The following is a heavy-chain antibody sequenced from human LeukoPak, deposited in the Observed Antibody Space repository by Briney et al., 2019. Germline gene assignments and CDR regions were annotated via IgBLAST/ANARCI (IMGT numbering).Heavy chain of an antibody. CDR2: IYHSGST. CDR1: GGSFSGYY. CDR3: ARDQSSIVSSAFDI. Sequence: SETLSLTCAVYGGSFSGYYWGWIRQPPGKGLEWIGSIYHSGSTYYNPSLKSRVTISVDTSKNQFSLKLSSVTAADTAVYYCARDQSSIVSSAFDIWGQGTMVTVSS. J-gene: IGHJ3*02. V-gene: IGHV4-34*01. D-gene: IGHD2-15*01.